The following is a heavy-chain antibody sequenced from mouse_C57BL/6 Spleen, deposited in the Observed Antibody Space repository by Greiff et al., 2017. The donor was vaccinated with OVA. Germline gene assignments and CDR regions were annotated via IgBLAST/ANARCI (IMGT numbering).Heavy chain of an antibody. CDR3: ARDVAGLPLMAY. Sequence: EVKLQESGPGLVKPSQSLSLTCSVTGYSITSGYYWNWIRQFPGNKLEWMGYISYDGSNNYNPSLKNRISITRDTSKNPLFLKLTSVTTEDTATYYCARDVAGLPLMAYWGQGTSVTVSS. V-gene: IGHV3-6*01. D-gene: IGHD5-5*01. CDR1: GYSITSGYY. J-gene: IGHJ4*01. CDR2: ISYDGSN.